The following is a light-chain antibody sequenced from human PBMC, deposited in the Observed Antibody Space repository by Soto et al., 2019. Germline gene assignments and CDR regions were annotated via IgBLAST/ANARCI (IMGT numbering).Light chain of an antibody. CDR3: MQGTFWPGT. CDR2: KAP. CDR1: ESLVYSDGNTY. V-gene: IGKV2-30*01. Sequence: DVVMTQSPLSLPVTLGQPASISCRSSESLVYSDGNTYLNWFQQRPGQSPRRLTYKAPNRNSGVPVRFSGSGSGTDFTLKISRVEADDVGIYYCMQGTFWPGTFGQGTKVEIK. J-gene: IGKJ1*01.